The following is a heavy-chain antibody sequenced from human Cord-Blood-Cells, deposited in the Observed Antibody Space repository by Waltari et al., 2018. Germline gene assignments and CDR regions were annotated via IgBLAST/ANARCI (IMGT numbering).Heavy chain of an antibody. Sequence: EVQLVQSGAVVKKPGESLKISCKGSGYSFTSYWIGWVRQMPGKGVEWMGIIYPGDSDTRYSPSFQGQVTISADKSISTAYLQWSSLKASDTAMYYCARRGYYGSGSYYKNDAFDIWGQGTMVTVSS. CDR1: GYSFTSYW. J-gene: IGHJ3*02. CDR3: ARRGYYGSGSYYKNDAFDI. CDR2: IYPGDSDT. V-gene: IGHV5-51*01. D-gene: IGHD3-10*01.